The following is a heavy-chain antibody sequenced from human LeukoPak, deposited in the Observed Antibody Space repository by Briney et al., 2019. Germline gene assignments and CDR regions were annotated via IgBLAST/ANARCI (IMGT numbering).Heavy chain of an antibody. J-gene: IGHJ4*02. CDR2: ISPDGRNI. Sequence: PAGGSLRLSCAASGFTLSDYWMNWVRQVPGKGPVWVSHISPDGRNIAYADSVKGRFTISRDSAKNTLYLQMNSLRVGDTAVYYCVRDGGGTTPYDCWGQGTLVTVSS. D-gene: IGHD2-15*01. CDR1: GFTLSDYW. CDR3: VRDGGGTTPYDC. V-gene: IGHV3-74*01.